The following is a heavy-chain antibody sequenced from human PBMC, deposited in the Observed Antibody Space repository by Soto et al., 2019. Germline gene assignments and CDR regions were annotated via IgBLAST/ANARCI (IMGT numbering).Heavy chain of an antibody. J-gene: IGHJ1*01. D-gene: IGHD6-13*01. V-gene: IGHV3-9*01. CDR2: IGWNSAKI. Sequence: EVQLVESGGALVQPGRSLRLSCAASGFTFENHAMHWVRQVPGKGLEWVAGIGWNSAKIGYADSVKGRFSISRDNAKSSLYLEMNGLRIEDTALYFCAKDSASSWSEYFRYWGRDTLVTVSS. CDR1: GFTFENHA. CDR3: AKDSASSWSEYFRY.